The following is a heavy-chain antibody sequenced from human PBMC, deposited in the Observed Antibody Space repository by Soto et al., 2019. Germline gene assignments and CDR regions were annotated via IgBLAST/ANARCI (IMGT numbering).Heavy chain of an antibody. J-gene: IGHJ4*02. CDR2: ISYSGGS. Sequence: QLQLQESGPGLVKPSETLSLTCTVSGDSLRSRSYYWGWVRQPPGKGLEWIGSISYSGGSYYKPSLESRVTISVDTSRNQSSLRLSSVTAADPAVYYCATLPDWGSGSHWGQGDLVIVSS. D-gene: IGHD3-10*01. CDR1: GDSLRSRSYY. V-gene: IGHV4-39*01. CDR3: ATLPDWGSGSH.